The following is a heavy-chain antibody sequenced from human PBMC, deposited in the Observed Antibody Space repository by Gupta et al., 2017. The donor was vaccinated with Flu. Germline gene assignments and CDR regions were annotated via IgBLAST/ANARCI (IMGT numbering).Heavy chain of an antibody. V-gene: IGHV3-30*18. D-gene: IGHD1-7*01. CDR3: AKTVSGTTYQFDY. J-gene: IGHJ4*02. Sequence: RQAPGKGLEWVAVISYDESNKYYEDSVKGRFTISRDSSKNTLFLQMNSLRAEDTAVYYCAKTVSGTTYQFDYWGQGTLVTVSS. CDR2: ISYDESNK.